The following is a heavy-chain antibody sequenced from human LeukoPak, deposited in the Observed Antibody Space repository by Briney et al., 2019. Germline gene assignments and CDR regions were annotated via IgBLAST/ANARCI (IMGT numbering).Heavy chain of an antibody. Sequence: ASVKVSCKASGGTFSSYAISWVRQAPGQGLEWMEGIIPIFGTANYAQKFQGRVTITADESTSTAYMELSSLRSEDTAVYYCAGGYDSSGYYYADFDYWGQGTLVTVSS. D-gene: IGHD3-22*01. J-gene: IGHJ4*02. CDR2: IIPIFGTA. V-gene: IGHV1-69*13. CDR1: GGTFSSYA. CDR3: AGGYDSSGYYYADFDY.